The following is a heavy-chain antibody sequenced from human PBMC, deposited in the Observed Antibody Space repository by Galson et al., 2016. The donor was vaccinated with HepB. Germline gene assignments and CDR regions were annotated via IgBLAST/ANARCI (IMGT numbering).Heavy chain of an antibody. V-gene: IGHV3-23*01. CDR1: GFTFSTYA. CDR2: ISGSGDDT. Sequence: SLRLSCAASGFTFSTYAMTWVRQAPGKGLEWVSGISGSGDDTYYADSVNGRFTISRDNSKNTLDLQMNSLRAEDTAIYCCAKHRGVNAYVPFDYWGQGTLVTVSS. CDR3: AKHRGVNAYVPFDY. D-gene: IGHD3-10*01. J-gene: IGHJ4*02.